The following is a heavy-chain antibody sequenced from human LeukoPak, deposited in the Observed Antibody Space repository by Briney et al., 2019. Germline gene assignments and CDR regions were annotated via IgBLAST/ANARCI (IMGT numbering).Heavy chain of an antibody. J-gene: IGHJ4*02. V-gene: IGHV4-4*07. CDR3: AREVNSSTWRPLDF. CDR1: GGSISSYY. CDR2: IYTSGST. D-gene: IGHD6-13*01. Sequence: TSETLSLTCTVPGGSISSYYWSWIRQPAGKGLEWIGRIYTSGSTNYNPSLKSRLTMSVDTSNNQLSLKLTSMTAADTAVYYCAREVNSSTWRPLDFWGQGTLVTVSS.